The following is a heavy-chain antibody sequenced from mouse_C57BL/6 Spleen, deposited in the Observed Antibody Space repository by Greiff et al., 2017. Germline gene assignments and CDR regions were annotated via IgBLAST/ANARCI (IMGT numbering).Heavy chain of an antibody. CDR3: ARNSNYELGRGRLDY. V-gene: IGHV1-42*01. CDR1: GYSFTGYY. D-gene: IGHD2-5*01. J-gene: IGHJ2*01. Sequence: EVQLQQSGPELVKPGASVKISCKASGYSFTGYYMNWVKQSPEKSLEWIGEINPSTGGTTYNQKFKAKATLTVDKSSSTAYMQLKSLTSEDSAVYYCARNSNYELGRGRLDYWGQGTTLTVSS. CDR2: INPSTGGT.